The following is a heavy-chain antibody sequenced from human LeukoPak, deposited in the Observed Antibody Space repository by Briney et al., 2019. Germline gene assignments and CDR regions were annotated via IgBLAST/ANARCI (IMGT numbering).Heavy chain of an antibody. CDR1: GFTVSSNY. V-gene: IGHV3-53*01. CDR3: ATGGRGCSSTSCLPWGRY. Sequence: GGSLRLSCAASGFTVSSNYMSWVRQAPGKGLEWVSVIYSGGSTYYADSVKGRFTISRDNSKNTLYLQMNSLRAEDTAVYYCATGGRGCSSTSCLPWGRYWGQGTLVTVSS. CDR2: IYSGGST. D-gene: IGHD2-2*01. J-gene: IGHJ4*02.